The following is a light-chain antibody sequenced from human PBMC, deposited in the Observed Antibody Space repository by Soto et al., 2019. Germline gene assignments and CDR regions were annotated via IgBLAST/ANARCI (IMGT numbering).Light chain of an antibody. J-gene: IGKJ5*01. CDR2: DAS. Sequence: EIVLTQSPATLSLSPGERATLSCRASQSVGNYFTWYQQKLGQAPRLLIYDASKRATGIPARFSGSGFGTDSTLTISSLEPEDFAIYYCQQRVNSITFGQGTRLEIK. CDR1: QSVGNY. V-gene: IGKV3-11*01. CDR3: QQRVNSIT.